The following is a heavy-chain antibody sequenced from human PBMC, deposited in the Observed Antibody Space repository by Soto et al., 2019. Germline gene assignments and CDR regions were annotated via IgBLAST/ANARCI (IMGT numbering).Heavy chain of an antibody. CDR3: ARLNGYCVSTNCHGYYGMDV. CDR2: IYYSGST. V-gene: IGHV4-39*01. CDR1: GGSISSSSYY. Sequence: SETLSLTCTVSGGSISSSSYYWGWIRQPPGKGLEWIGSIYYSGSTYYNPSLKSRVTISVDTSKNQFSLRLSSVTAADTAVYYCARLNGYCVSTNCHGYYGMDVWGQGTTVTVSS. D-gene: IGHD2-2*03. J-gene: IGHJ6*02.